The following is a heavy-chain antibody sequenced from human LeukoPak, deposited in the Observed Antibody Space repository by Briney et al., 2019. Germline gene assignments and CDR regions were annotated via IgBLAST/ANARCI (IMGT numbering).Heavy chain of an antibody. D-gene: IGHD3-3*01. CDR3: ARQRITIFGVVQYYFDY. J-gene: IGHJ4*02. CDR2: IKQDGSEK. CDR1: GFTFSSYW. V-gene: IGHV3-7*01. Sequence: GGSLRLSCAASGFTFSSYWMSWVRQAPGKGLEWVANIKQDGSEKYYVDSVKGRFTISRDNAKNSLYLQMNSLRAEDTAVYYCARQRITIFGVVQYYFDYWGQGTLVTVSS.